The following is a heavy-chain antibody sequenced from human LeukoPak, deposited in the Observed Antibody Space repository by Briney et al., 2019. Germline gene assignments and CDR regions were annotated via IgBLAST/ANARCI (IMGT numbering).Heavy chain of an antibody. CDR3: AKDPYYYGSGPPVAFDI. CDR1: GFTFSSYA. J-gene: IGHJ3*02. D-gene: IGHD3-10*01. V-gene: IGHV3-23*01. CDR2: TSGSGGST. Sequence: GGSLRLSCAASGFTFSSYAMSWVRQAPGKGLEWVSGTSGSGGSTYYADSVKGRFTISRDNSKNTLYLQMNTLRAEDTAVYYCAKDPYYYGSGPPVAFDIWGQGTMVTVSS.